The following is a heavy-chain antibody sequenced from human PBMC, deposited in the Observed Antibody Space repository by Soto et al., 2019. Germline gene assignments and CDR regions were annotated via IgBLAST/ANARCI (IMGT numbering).Heavy chain of an antibody. Sequence: PGESLKISCKGSGYSFTSYWIGWVRQMPGKGLEWMGIIYPGDSDTRYSPSFQGQVTISADKSISTAYLQWSSLKASDTAMYYCERNVTPPTMITFGGAHADYYYMDVWGKRTTVTVSS. J-gene: IGHJ6*03. V-gene: IGHV5-51*01. CDR2: IYPGDSDT. CDR1: GYSFTSYW. D-gene: IGHD3-16*01. CDR3: ERNVTPPTMITFGGAHADYYYMDV.